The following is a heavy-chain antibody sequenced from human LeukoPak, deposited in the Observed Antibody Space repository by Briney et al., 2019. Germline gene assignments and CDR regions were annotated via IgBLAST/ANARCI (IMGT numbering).Heavy chain of an antibody. CDR1: GFTFSSYA. D-gene: IGHD2-15*01. CDR3: AKAKYCSAGTCYFDY. J-gene: IGHJ4*02. CDR2: ISSSGDST. Sequence: GGSLRLSCAASGFTFSSYAMSWVRQAPGKGLEWVSTISSSGDSTYYADSVKGRFTISRDNSKNTLYLQMSSLRAVDTAVYYCAKAKYCSAGTCYFDYWGQGTLVTVSS. V-gene: IGHV3-23*01.